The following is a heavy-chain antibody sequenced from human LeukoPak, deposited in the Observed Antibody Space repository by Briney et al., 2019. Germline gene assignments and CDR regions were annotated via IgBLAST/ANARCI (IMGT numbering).Heavy chain of an antibody. D-gene: IGHD4-23*01. CDR2: FDPEDGET. J-gene: IGHJ4*02. Sequence: ASVKVSCKVSGYTLTELSMHWVRHSCGKGREWVGGFDPEDGETIYAQKFQGRVTMTEDTSTDTAYMELSSLRSEDTAVYYCATPRLRWSWGSPPKFDYWGQGTLVTVSS. V-gene: IGHV1-24*01. CDR1: GYTLTELS. CDR3: ATPRLRWSWGSPPKFDY.